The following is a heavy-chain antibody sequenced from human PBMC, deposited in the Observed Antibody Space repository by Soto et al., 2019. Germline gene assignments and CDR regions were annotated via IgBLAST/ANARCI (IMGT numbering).Heavy chain of an antibody. CDR2: ISYDEIDK. CDR1: GFTFSNYT. Sequence: LRLSCAASGFTFSNYTMHWVRQAPGKGLEWVALISYDEIDKYFADAVKGRFTISRDNSENTLYLQMDSLRAEDTAVYYCAGRSGSSDYWGRGPLVSVSS. J-gene: IGHJ4*02. D-gene: IGHD3-10*01. V-gene: IGHV3-30*04. CDR3: AGRSGSSDY.